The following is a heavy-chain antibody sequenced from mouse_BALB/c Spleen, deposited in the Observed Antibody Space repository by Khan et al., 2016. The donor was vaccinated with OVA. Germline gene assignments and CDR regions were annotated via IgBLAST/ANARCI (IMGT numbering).Heavy chain of an antibody. CDR3: ARSGGNFHWYFDV. J-gene: IGHJ1*01. D-gene: IGHD2-1*01. CDR1: GFTFSSFG. Sequence: EVQLVESGGGLVQPGGSRKLSCAASGFTFSSFGMHWVLQAPKKGLDWVAYISSGSSTIYYVDTVKGRFTISRDSPKNTLFLQMTSLRSEDTARYYCARSGGNFHWYFDVWGAGTSVTVSS. CDR2: ISSGSSTI. V-gene: IGHV5-17*02.